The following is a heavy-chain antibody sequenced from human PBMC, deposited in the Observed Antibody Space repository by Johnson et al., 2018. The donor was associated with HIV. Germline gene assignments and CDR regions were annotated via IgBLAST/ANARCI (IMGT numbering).Heavy chain of an antibody. CDR1: GFTFSRYW. V-gene: IGHV3-9*01. J-gene: IGHJ3*02. CDR2: ISWHSGSI. Sequence: VQLVESGGGLVQPGGSLRLSCAASGFTFSRYWMSWVRQAPGKGREWVSGISWHSGSIGYADSVKGRFTISRDNAKKSLYLQMNSLRTEDTALYCCAKAGIRITMRVRGACDIWGQGTMVTVSS. CDR3: AKAGIRITMRVRGACDI. D-gene: IGHD3-22*01.